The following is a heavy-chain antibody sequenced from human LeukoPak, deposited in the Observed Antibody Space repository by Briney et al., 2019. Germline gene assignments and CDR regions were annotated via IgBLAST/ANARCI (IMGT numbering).Heavy chain of an antibody. CDR2: IKLDGSEK. Sequence: PGGSLRLSCAASGFTFSSYWMSWVRQAPGKGLEWVANIKLDGSEKYYVGSVKGRFTISRDNAQNSLYLQMNSLRAEDTAVYYCARVGGYCSGGTCYLLRFDYWGQGTLVTVSS. D-gene: IGHD2-15*01. J-gene: IGHJ4*02. CDR3: ARVGGYCSGGTCYLLRFDY. V-gene: IGHV3-7*01. CDR1: GFTFSSYW.